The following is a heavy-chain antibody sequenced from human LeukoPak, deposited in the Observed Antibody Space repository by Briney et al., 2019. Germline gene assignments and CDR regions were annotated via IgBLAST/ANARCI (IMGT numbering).Heavy chain of an antibody. V-gene: IGHV3-21*01. CDR3: ARGTYSGSYRDDY. D-gene: IGHD1-26*01. CDR2: ISSSSSYI. CDR1: GFTFSTYW. Sequence: NPGGSLRLSCAASGFTFSTYWMSWVRQAPGKGLEWVSSISSSSSYIYYADSVKGRFTISRDNAKNSLYLQMNSLRAEDTAVYYCARGTYSGSYRDDYWGQGTLVTVSS. J-gene: IGHJ4*02.